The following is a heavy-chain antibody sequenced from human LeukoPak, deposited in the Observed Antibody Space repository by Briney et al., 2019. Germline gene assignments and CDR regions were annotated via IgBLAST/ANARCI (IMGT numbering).Heavy chain of an antibody. CDR2: IHYSGST. V-gene: IGHV4-59*01. D-gene: IGHD6-13*01. CDR1: GGSISSYY. J-gene: IGHJ4*02. Sequence: PSETLSLTCTVSGGSISSYYWSWIRQPPGRGLEWIGSIHYSGSTSYNPSPRSRVTISVDKSKNQFFLKLSSVTATDTAVYYCARRVHSSSWSSYFDYWGQETLVTVSS. CDR3: ARRVHSSSWSSYFDY.